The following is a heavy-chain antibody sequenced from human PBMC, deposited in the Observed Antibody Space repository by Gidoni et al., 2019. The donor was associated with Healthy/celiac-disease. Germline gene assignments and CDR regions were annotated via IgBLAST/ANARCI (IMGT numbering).Heavy chain of an antibody. V-gene: IGHV3-49*03. J-gene: IGHJ4*02. CDR1: GFTFGDYA. CDR2: IRRKAYGGTT. CDR3: TRSSGASRGY. D-gene: IGHD1-26*01. Sequence: EVQLVESGGGLVQPGLSLRLSCTASGFTFGDYAMSWFRQAPGKGLEWVVCIRRKAYGGTTEYAASVKGRVTISRDDSKSIAYLKMNSLKTEDTAVYYCTRSSGASRGYWGQGTLVTVSS.